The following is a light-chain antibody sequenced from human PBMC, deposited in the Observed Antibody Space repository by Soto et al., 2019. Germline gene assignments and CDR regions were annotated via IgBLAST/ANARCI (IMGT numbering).Light chain of an antibody. CDR2: DAS. J-gene: IGKJ4*01. CDR3: QQYDNFPLT. CDR1: QSVRSW. V-gene: IGKV1-5*01. Sequence: DIQITQSPATLSASVGDRVTITCRASQSVRSWLAWYQQKPGTAPKLLIFDASRLESGVQSRFSGSASGTEFTLTISSLQPDDFATDYCQQYDNFPLTFGGGTKVDIK.